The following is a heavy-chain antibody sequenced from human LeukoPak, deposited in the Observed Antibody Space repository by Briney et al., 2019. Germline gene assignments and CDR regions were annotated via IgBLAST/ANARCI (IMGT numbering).Heavy chain of an antibody. Sequence: GGSLRLSCAASGFTFSSYAMSWVRQAPGKGLEWLSDISGSGGSPYYADSVKGRFTISRDNSKNTLYLQMNSLRAEDTAVYYCAKDGEMATMIAFDYWGQGTLVTVSS. CDR1: GFTFSSYA. CDR3: AKDGEMATMIAFDY. V-gene: IGHV3-23*01. J-gene: IGHJ4*02. CDR2: ISGSGGSP. D-gene: IGHD5-24*01.